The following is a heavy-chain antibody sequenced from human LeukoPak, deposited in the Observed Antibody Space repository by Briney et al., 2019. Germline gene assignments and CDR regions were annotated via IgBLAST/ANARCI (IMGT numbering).Heavy chain of an antibody. V-gene: IGHV3-53*01. CDR2: IYSGGST. CDR1: GFTVSSNY. J-gene: IGHJ4*02. Sequence: GGSLRLSCAASGFTVSSNYMSWVRQAPGKGLEWVSVIYSGGSTYYADSVKGRFTISRDNAKNSLYLQMNSLRAEDTAVYYCARDYSSDLYYFDYWGQGTLVTVSS. D-gene: IGHD4-11*01. CDR3: ARDYSSDLYYFDY.